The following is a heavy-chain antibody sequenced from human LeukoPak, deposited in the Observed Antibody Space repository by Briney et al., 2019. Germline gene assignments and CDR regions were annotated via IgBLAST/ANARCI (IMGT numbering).Heavy chain of an antibody. V-gene: IGHV1-18*01. D-gene: IGHD3-22*01. CDR1: AYTFTNYY. CDR2: ISTYNGNT. Sequence: ASVKVSCKTSAYTFTNYYIAWVRQAPGQGLEWMGWISTYNGNTNYAQNLQGRVTMTTDTSTSTAYMELRSLRSDDTAVYYCARGNYDSSGYYYYGMDVWGQGTTVTVSS. CDR3: ARGNYDSSGYYYYGMDV. J-gene: IGHJ6*02.